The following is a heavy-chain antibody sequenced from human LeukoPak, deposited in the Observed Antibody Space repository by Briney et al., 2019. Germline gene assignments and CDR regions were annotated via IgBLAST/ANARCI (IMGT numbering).Heavy chain of an antibody. V-gene: IGHV4-59*01. CDR2: ISHSGSA. D-gene: IGHD6-19*01. J-gene: IGHJ6*03. CDR3: ARRVGWPTTTYYYMDV. CDR1: GGSISDFY. Sequence: SETLSLTCSVSGGSISDFYWSWIRQSPGKGLQYIGYISHSGSANYNPSLKSRVTLSLDTSKNTFSLKMTSVSAPATAVYYCARRVGWPTTTYYYMDVWGKGTTVTIS.